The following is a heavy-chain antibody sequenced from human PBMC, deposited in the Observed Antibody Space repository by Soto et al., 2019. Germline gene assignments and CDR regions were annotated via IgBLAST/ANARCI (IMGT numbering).Heavy chain of an antibody. CDR2: ISAYNGNT. D-gene: IGHD3-9*01. Sequence: QVQLVQSGAEVKKPGASVKVSCKASGYTFTSYGISWVRQAPGQGLEWMGWISAYNGNTNYAQKLQGRVTMTTDTSTSTAYMELRSLRSDDTAVYYCARERSTPDILTGYYYRYYFDYWGQGTLVTVSS. V-gene: IGHV1-18*01. CDR1: GYTFTSYG. J-gene: IGHJ4*02. CDR3: ARERSTPDILTGYYYRYYFDY.